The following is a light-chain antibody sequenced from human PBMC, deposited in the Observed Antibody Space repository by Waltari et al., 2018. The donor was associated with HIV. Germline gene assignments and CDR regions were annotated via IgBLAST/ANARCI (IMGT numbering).Light chain of an antibody. CDR2: LTP. Sequence: QSVLTQPPSVSGAPGQRVTISCTGNNSNIGAGYDVHWYQQLPGTAPKGVMYLTPIRPPGIPDRFSVSQSYTSAFLAITGLQAEDEADYYCQSYDSSLSASVFGGGTKLTVL. CDR3: QSYDSSLSASV. V-gene: IGLV1-40*01. J-gene: IGLJ2*01. CDR1: NSNIGAGYD.